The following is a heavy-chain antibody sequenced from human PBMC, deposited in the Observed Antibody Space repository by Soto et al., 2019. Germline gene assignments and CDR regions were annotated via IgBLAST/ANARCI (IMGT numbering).Heavy chain of an antibody. CDR3: ARDGAVAGTINFDY. V-gene: IGHV1-3*01. D-gene: IGHD6-19*01. Sequence: ASVKVSCKASGYTCTNYAMHWVRQARGQRLEWMGWINAGNGHTKYSQKFQDRVTITRDTSASTAYMELSSLRSEDTAVYYCARDGAVAGTINFDYWGQGTLVTVSS. CDR2: INAGNGHT. CDR1: GYTCTNYA. J-gene: IGHJ4*02.